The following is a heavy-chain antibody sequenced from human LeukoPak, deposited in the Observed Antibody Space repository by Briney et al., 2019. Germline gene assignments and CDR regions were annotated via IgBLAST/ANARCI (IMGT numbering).Heavy chain of an antibody. CDR2: IYSSGST. D-gene: IGHD6-19*01. Sequence: PSETLSLTCTISGGSISNYYWSWIRQPAGKGLEWIGRIYSSGSTNYNPSLKSRVTMSVDTSKNQFSLKLSSMTAADTAVYFCARGGYTSGWSFVYWGQGTLVTVSS. CDR3: ARGGYTSGWSFVY. CDR1: GGSISNYY. J-gene: IGHJ4*02. V-gene: IGHV4-4*07.